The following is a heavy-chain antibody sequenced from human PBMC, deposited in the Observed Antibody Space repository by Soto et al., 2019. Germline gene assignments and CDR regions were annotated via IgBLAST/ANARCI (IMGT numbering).Heavy chain of an antibody. Sequence: ASVKVSCQTSGYPITSYGINWVRQAPGQGPEWMGWISAYDDKTIYSQKFQGRVTLTADTSTTTAYMELRGLRFDDTAVYYCARDRLIAVTGLLRNWGQGTLVTVSS. CDR2: ISAYDDKT. CDR1: GYPITSYG. V-gene: IGHV1-18*01. J-gene: IGHJ4*02. D-gene: IGHD6-19*01. CDR3: ARDRLIAVTGLLRN.